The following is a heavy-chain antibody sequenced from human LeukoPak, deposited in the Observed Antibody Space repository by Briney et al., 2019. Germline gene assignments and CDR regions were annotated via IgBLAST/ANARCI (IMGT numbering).Heavy chain of an antibody. CDR2: ISYDGSNK. D-gene: IGHD2-15*01. CDR3: AKPYCSGGSCYSDY. V-gene: IGHV3-30*18. Sequence: GRSLRLSCAASGFTFSSYGMHWVRQAPGKGLEWVAVISYDGSNKYYADSVKGRFTISRDNSKNTLYLQMNSLRAEDTAVYYCAKPYCSGGSCYSDYWGQGTLVTVSS. J-gene: IGHJ4*02. CDR1: GFTFSSYG.